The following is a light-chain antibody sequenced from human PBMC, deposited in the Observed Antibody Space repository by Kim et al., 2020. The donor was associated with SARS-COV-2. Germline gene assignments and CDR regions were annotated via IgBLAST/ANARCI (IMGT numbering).Light chain of an antibody. CDR1: QSISSW. J-gene: IGKJ1*01. CDR3: QQYNTYSWT. Sequence: ASVGYRVTITGRASQSISSWLAWYQQKPGKAPKLLINKASNLQSGVPSTFSGSGSGTEFTLTISSLQPDDFATYYCQQYNTYSWTFGQGTKVDIK. CDR2: KAS. V-gene: IGKV1-5*03.